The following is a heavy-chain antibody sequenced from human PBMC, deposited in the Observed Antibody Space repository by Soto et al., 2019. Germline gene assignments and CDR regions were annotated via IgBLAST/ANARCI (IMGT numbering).Heavy chain of an antibody. CDR3: VRGGGGGLFDP. J-gene: IGHJ5*02. CDR1: GFTFGDSY. CDR2: ISPGSRYP. V-gene: IGHV3-11*06. Sequence: QVQLVESGGGLVPPGGSLRLSCAGSGFTFGDSYMSWIRQAPGKGLEWLSYISPGSRYPAYARSVKGRFTISRDNAKRELYLKMMSQTGEDTAIYYCVRGGGGGLFDPWGQGTMVTVAS. D-gene: IGHD2-15*01.